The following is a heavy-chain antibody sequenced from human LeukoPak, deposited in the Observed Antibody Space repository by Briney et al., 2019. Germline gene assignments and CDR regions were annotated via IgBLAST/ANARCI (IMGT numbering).Heavy chain of an antibody. CDR2: IYYSGST. CDR3: ARHYYGSGSYLYYFDY. J-gene: IGHJ4*02. Sequence: PSETLSLTCAVSGGSISSGGYSWSWIRQPPGKGLEWIGYIYYSGSTYYNPSLKSRVTISVDTSKNQFSLKLSSVTAADTAVYYCARHYYGSGSYLYYFDYWGQGTLVTVSS. CDR1: GGSISSGGYS. D-gene: IGHD3-10*01. V-gene: IGHV4-30-4*07.